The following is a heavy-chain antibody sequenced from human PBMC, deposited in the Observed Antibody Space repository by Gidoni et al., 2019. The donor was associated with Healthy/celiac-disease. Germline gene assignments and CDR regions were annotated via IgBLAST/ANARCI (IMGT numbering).Heavy chain of an antibody. CDR1: GGSISSGGYY. Sequence: QVQLQESGPGLVKPSQTLSLTCTFSGGSISSGGYYWSWIRQHPGKGLEWIGYIYYSGSTYYNPSLKSRVTISVDTSKNQFSLKLSSVTAADTAVYYCARGGKGWLQPYYDYWGQGTLVTVSS. CDR3: ARGGKGWLQPYYDY. D-gene: IGHD5-12*01. CDR2: IYYSGST. J-gene: IGHJ4*02. V-gene: IGHV4-31*03.